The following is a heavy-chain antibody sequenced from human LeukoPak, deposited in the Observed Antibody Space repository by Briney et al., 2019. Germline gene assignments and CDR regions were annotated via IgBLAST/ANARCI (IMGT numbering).Heavy chain of an antibody. J-gene: IGHJ4*02. CDR1: GGSISSGDYY. CDR3: ASAAYCGGDCYGGSLGY. V-gene: IGHV4-30-4*01. Sequence: PSETLSLTCTVSGGSISSGDYYWSWIRQPPGKGLEWIGYIYYSGSTYYNPSLKSRVTISVDTSKNQFSLKLSSVTAADTAVYYCASAAYCGGDCYGGSLGYWGQGTLVTVSS. D-gene: IGHD2-21*02. CDR2: IYYSGST.